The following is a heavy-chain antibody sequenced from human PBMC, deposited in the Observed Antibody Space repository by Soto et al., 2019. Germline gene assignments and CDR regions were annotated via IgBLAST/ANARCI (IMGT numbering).Heavy chain of an antibody. CDR2: ISYDGSNK. V-gene: IGHV3-30*18. CDR1: GFTFSSYG. CDR3: ANGGSSSTRGNWYFDL. D-gene: IGHD6-6*01. J-gene: IGHJ2*01. Sequence: QVQLVESGGGVVQPGRSLRLSCAASGFTFSSYGMHWVRQAPGKGLEWVAVISYDGSNKYYADSVKGRFTISRDNSKNTLDLQMNSLRAEDTAVYYCANGGSSSTRGNWYFDLWGRGTLVTVSS.